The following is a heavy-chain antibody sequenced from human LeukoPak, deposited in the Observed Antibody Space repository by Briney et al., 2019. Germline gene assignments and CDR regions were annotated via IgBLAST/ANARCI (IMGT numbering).Heavy chain of an antibody. CDR2: IWYDGTNK. CDR3: ARAITIVRGVTGRGGMDV. CDR1: GFTFKKYG. J-gene: IGHJ6*02. V-gene: IGHV3-33*01. D-gene: IGHD3-10*01. Sequence: PGGSLRLSCAASGFTFKKYGMEWVRQAPGKGLEWVAVIWYDGTNKYYTDSVKGRFTISRDDSKNTLYLQMNSLRAEDTAIYYCARAITIVRGVTGRGGMDVWGQGTTVTV.